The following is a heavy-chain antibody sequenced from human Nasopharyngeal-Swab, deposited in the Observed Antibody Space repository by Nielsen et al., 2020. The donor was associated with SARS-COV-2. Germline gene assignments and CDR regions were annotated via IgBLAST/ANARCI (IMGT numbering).Heavy chain of an antibody. CDR2: INAGNGNT. J-gene: IGHJ6*03. V-gene: IGHV1-3*01. D-gene: IGHD4-17*01. CDR3: ARARGAYGDYYYYYTDV. Sequence: WGRQAPGQRLEWMGWINAGNGNTKYSQKFQGRVTITRDTSASTAYMELSSLRSEDTAVYYCARARGAYGDYYYYYTDVWGKGTTVTVSS.